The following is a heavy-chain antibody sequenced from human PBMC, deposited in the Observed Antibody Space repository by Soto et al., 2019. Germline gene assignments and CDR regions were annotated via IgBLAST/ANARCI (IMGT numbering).Heavy chain of an antibody. Sequence: ASVKVSCKASGYTFTGHYIHWVRQAPEQGPEWMGEIGPESGATRYAQKFQGRVTMTRDTSITTVYMELKNLSPDDTAVYYCGRGPSGQIVVFYWGQGTPVTVSS. CDR2: IGPESGAT. J-gene: IGHJ4*02. CDR1: GYTFTGHY. V-gene: IGHV1-2*02. CDR3: GRGPSGQIVVFY. D-gene: IGHD1-26*01.